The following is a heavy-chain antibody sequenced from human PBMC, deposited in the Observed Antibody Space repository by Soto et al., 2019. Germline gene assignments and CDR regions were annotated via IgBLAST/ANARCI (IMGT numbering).Heavy chain of an antibody. D-gene: IGHD3-3*01. Sequence: QVQLVESGGDLVKRGGSLRLSCAASGYTVSNYYMSWIRQAPGKGLEWISYIDTSSTKIYYADSVKGRFTISRDNAKNSLYLEMNSLRDEDTAVYYCASHYDMWSGYLSPVDYWGQGTLVTVSS. J-gene: IGHJ4*02. CDR3: ASHYDMWSGYLSPVDY. V-gene: IGHV3-11*01. CDR1: GYTVSNYY. CDR2: IDTSSTKI.